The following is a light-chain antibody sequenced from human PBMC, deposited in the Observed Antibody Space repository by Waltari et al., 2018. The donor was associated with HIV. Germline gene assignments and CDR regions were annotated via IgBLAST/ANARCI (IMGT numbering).Light chain of an antibody. J-gene: IGKJ4*01. V-gene: IGKV3-20*01. CDR2: AAS. CDR1: QTVSCNY. CDR3: EERAGSSIT. Sequence: DTVLTLSLGTLSLCRGESDTLSCRPSQTVSCNYLDWYQQKPGQAPRLLIYAASSRATGTPERFSGSGSGTDFTLTISRLEPEDFAVYYCEERAGSSITFGGGTKVEIK.